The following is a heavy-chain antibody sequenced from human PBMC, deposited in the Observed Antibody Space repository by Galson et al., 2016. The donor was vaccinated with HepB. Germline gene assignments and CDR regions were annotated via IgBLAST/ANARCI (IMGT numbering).Heavy chain of an antibody. CDR1: GFTFTVYA. V-gene: IGHV3-23*01. J-gene: IGHJ5*02. CDR3: ARVLNVVAAAGYWLDH. CDR2: ISGSGDTT. D-gene: IGHD6-25*01. Sequence: SLRLSCAASGFTFTVYAMTWVRQAPGKGPEWVSAISGSGDTTYYADSVKGRFTVSRDNSKNTLYLQMNSLRAEDTAVYYCARVLNVVAAAGYWLDHWGRGTLVTVSS.